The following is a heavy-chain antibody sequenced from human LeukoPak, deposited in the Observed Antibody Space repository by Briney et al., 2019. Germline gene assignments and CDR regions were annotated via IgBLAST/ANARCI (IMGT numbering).Heavy chain of an antibody. Sequence: GSLRLSCAASGFTFSSYAMSWVRQAPGKGLEWIGYIYFSGSTDYNPSLKSRVTISVDTSNNQFSLKLSSVTAADTAVYYCAGYSSGWYVDYWGQGTLVTVSS. D-gene: IGHD6-19*01. CDR2: IYFSGST. J-gene: IGHJ4*02. V-gene: IGHV4-59*01. CDR3: AGYSSGWYVDY. CDR1: GFTFSSYA.